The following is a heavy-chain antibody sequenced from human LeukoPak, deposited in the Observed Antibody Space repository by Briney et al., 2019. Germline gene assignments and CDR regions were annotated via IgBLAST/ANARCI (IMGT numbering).Heavy chain of an antibody. J-gene: IGHJ4*02. CDR1: GYTFTSYG. D-gene: IGHD2-21*01. V-gene: IGHV1-18*01. CDR3: ARAVCGGDCYSGFDY. Sequence: WASVKVSCKASGYTFTSYGISWVRQAPGQGLEWMGWISAYNGNTNYAQKLQGRVTMTTDTSTSTAYMELRSLRSDDTAVYYCARAVCGGDCYSGFDYWGQGTLVTVSS. CDR2: ISAYNGNT.